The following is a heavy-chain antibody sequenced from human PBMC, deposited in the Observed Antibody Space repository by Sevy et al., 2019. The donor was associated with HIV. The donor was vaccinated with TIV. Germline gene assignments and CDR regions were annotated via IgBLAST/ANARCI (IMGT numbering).Heavy chain of an antibody. J-gene: IGHJ4*02. CDR3: VKDGGIRYCSNGVCSGPLDY. CDR1: GFTFSSYA. V-gene: IGHV3-23*01. D-gene: IGHD2-8*01. Sequence: GGSLRLSCAASGFTFSSYAMTWVRQAPGKGLEWVSAISGSGGSTYYADSVKGRFTISRDNSKNTLYLQMNSLRAEDTAVYYCVKDGGIRYCSNGVCSGPLDYWGQGTLVTVSS. CDR2: ISGSGGST.